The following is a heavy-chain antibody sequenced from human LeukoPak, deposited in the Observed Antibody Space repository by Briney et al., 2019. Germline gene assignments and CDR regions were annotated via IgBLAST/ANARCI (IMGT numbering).Heavy chain of an antibody. CDR3: GSYRYTGSFDS. V-gene: IGHV4-34*01. J-gene: IGHJ4*02. D-gene: IGHD3-16*02. Sequence: PGGSLRLSCTASGFTFSNFAMSWVRQPPGKGLEWIGEINHSGTTNYSPSLKSRVSISVDTSKNQFSLKLNSVTAADAAMYSSGSYRYTGSFDSWGQGMLVNVSS. CDR1: GFTFSNFA. CDR2: INHSGTT.